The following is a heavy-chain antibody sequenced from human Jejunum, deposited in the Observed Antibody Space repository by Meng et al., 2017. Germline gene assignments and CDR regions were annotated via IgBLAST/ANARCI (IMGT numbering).Heavy chain of an antibody. CDR3: ARKGRGYSYGEY. J-gene: IGHJ4*02. D-gene: IGHD5-18*01. V-gene: IGHV7-4-1*02. CDR1: GYTFITYA. CDR2: INTNTGSP. Sequence: QVQLVRSGSELTTPGASVKVSCKASGYTFITYAIHWVRQAPGQGLEWMGWINTNTGSPTYAQGLTGRFVFSLDTSLSTAFLQISSLKPEDTAIYYCARKGRGYSYGEYWGQGTLVTVSS.